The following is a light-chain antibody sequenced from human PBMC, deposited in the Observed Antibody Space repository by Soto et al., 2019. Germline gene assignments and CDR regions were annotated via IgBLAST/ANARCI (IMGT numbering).Light chain of an antibody. CDR3: QQYYSYPWT. CDR2: AAS. V-gene: IGKV1-39*01. CDR1: QSISYF. J-gene: IGKJ1*01. Sequence: DIQMTQSPSSLSASVGARVTITCRASQSISYFLNWYQHKQGQAPKLLIYAASTLQSGVPSRFSGSGSGTDLTITISCLQSEDFATYDCQQYYSYPWTFGQGTKVDIK.